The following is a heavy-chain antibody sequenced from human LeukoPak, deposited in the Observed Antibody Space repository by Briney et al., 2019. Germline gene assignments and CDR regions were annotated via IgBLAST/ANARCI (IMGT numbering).Heavy chain of an antibody. Sequence: PGGSLRLSCAASGFTFSFHIMNWVRQAPGKGLEWVSYISSSSSPIYYADSVKGRFTISRDNAKNSLYLQMNTLRAEDTAVYYCASSAAAQKFDYWGQGTLVTVSS. V-gene: IGHV3-48*01. CDR3: ASSAAAQKFDY. CDR2: ISSSSSPI. CDR1: GFTFSFHI. J-gene: IGHJ4*02. D-gene: IGHD6-25*01.